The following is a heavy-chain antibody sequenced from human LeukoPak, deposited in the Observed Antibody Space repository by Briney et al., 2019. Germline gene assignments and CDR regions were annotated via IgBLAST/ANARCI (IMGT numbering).Heavy chain of an antibody. CDR1: GGTFSSYA. CDR2: IIPIFGTA. CDR3: ARDPDMTASDAFDI. D-gene: IGHD3-9*01. Sequence: GASVKVSCKASGGTFSSYAISWVRQAPGQGLEWMGGIIPIFGTANYAQKFQGRVTITAEESTSTAYMQLSSLRSEDTAMYYCARDPDMTASDAFDIWGQGTMVTVSS. V-gene: IGHV1-69*13. J-gene: IGHJ3*02.